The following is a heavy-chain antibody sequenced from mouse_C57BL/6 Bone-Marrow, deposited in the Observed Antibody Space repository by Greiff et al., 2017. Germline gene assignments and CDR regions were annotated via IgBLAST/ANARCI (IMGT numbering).Heavy chain of an antibody. CDR3: ASMVTNYYARDY. J-gene: IGHJ4*01. Sequence: VQLQQSGPELVKPGASVKISCKASGYSFTGYYMNWVKQSPEKSLEWIGEINPSTGGTTYNQKFKAKATLTVDKSSSTAYMQLKSLTSEDSAVYYCASMVTNYYARDYWGQGTSVTVSS. CDR2: INPSTGGT. D-gene: IGHD2-2*01. CDR1: GYSFTGYY. V-gene: IGHV1-42*01.